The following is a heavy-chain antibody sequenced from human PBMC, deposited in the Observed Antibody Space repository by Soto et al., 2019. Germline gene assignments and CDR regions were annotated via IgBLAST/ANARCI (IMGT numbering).Heavy chain of an antibody. CDR1: GYSFTSYW. V-gene: IGHV5-51*01. J-gene: IGHJ4*02. CDR3: DRTWHYYYGTGVHFDY. CDR2: LYPGEPDT. Sequence: GESLKISCKGSGYSFTSYWLGWVRQMPGKGLEWMGILYPGEPDTRYTQSFQGQVTISDDKSISTEHLKWSRLKASDTAMYYCDRTWHYYYGTGVHFDYWGQGTLVTVSS. D-gene: IGHD3-10*01.